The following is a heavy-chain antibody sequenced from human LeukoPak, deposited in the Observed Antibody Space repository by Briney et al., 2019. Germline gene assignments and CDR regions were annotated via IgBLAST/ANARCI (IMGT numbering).Heavy chain of an antibody. D-gene: IGHD3-16*02. Sequence: GGSLRLSCAASGFTFSSYAMHWVRQAPGKGLEWVAVISYDGSNKYYADSVKGRFTISRDNSKNTLYLQMNSLRAEDTAVYYCARGQNFYRLPFDYWGQGTLVTVSS. V-gene: IGHV3-30*04. CDR3: ARGQNFYRLPFDY. J-gene: IGHJ4*02. CDR2: ISYDGSNK. CDR1: GFTFSSYA.